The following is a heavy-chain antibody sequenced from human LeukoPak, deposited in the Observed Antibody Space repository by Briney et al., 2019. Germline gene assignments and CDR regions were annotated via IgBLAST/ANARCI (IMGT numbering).Heavy chain of an antibody. CDR1: GFTFSSYA. D-gene: IGHD3-10*01. CDR3: ASPSTLGFGES. J-gene: IGHJ5*02. V-gene: IGHV3-30*04. Sequence: PGRSLRLSCAASGFTFSSYAMHWVRQAPGKGLEWVAVISYDGSNKYYADSVKGRFTISRDNSKNTLYLQMNSLRAEDTAVYYCASPSTLGFGESWDQGTLVTVSS. CDR2: ISYDGSNK.